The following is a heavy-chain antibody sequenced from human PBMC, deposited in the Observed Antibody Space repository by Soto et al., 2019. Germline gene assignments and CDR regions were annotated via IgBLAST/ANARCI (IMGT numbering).Heavy chain of an antibody. V-gene: IGHV4-39*01. CDR3: AGSASQWLRIDY. J-gene: IGHJ4*02. CDR1: GGSISSSSYY. CDR2: IYYSGST. Sequence: QLQLQESGPGLVKPSETLSLTCTVSGGSISSSSYYWGWIRQPPGKGLEWIGSIYYSGSTYYNPSLKSRVTISVDTSKNQFSLKLSSVTAADTAVYYCAGSASQWLRIDYWGQGTLVTVSS. D-gene: IGHD6-19*01.